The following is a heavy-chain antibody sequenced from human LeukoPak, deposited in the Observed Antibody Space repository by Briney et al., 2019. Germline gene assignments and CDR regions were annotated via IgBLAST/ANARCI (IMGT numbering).Heavy chain of an antibody. J-gene: IGHJ4*02. CDR2: INTNTGNP. D-gene: IGHD4-17*01. V-gene: IGHV7-4-1*02. CDR1: GGTFSSYA. CDR3: ARADDYGDSTWFDY. Sequence: ASVKVSCKASGGTFSSYAISWVRQAPGQGLEWMGWINTNTGNPTYAQGFTGRFVFSLDTSVSTAYLQISSLKAEDTAVYYCARADDYGDSTWFDYWGQGTLVTVSS.